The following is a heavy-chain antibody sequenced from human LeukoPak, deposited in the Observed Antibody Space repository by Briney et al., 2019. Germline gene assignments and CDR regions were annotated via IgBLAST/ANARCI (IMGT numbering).Heavy chain of an antibody. CDR1: GFTFSSYA. CDR2: ISGSGGST. CDR3: ANHHCASAICNRGWFDT. J-gene: IGHJ5*02. Sequence: PGGSLRLSCAASGFTFSSYAMSWVRQAPGKGLEWVSAISGSGGSTYYADSVKGRFTISRDYSKNSLYLQMDSLRAEDTAIYYCANHHCASAICNRGWFDTWGQGTLVAVSS. V-gene: IGHV3-23*01. D-gene: IGHD2/OR15-2a*01.